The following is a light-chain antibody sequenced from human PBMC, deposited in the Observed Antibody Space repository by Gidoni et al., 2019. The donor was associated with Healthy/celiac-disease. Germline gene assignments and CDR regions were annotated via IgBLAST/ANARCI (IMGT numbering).Light chain of an antibody. Sequence: SYVLTQPPSVSVAHGQTARITCGGNNIRSTSGHWYQQKPGQAPVLVVYDDSDRPSGIPERFSGSNSGNTATLTISRVEAGDEADYYCHVWDSSSDHVVFGGGTKLTVL. CDR3: HVWDSSSDHVV. CDR2: DDS. J-gene: IGLJ2*01. V-gene: IGLV3-21*02. CDR1: NIRSTS.